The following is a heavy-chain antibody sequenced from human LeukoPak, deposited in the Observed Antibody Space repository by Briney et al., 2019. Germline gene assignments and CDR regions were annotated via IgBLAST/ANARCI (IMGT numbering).Heavy chain of an antibody. CDR2: IDPKSGGT. V-gene: IGHV1-2*02. D-gene: IGHD6-19*01. Sequence: ASVTVSCKASGYTFTAYYMHWVRQAPGQGLEWMGWIDPKSGGTKYAQKFQGRVTMTRDTSTSAAYMELSSLRSDDTAVYYCASWRGYASGWSGPFDYWGQGTLVTVSS. J-gene: IGHJ4*02. CDR3: ASWRGYASGWSGPFDY. CDR1: GYTFTAYY.